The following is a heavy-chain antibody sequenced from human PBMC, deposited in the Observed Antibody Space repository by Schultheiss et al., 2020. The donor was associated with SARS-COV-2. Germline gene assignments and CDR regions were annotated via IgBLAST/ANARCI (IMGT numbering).Heavy chain of an antibody. J-gene: IGHJ4*02. CDR2: IYPGDSDT. V-gene: IGHV5-51*01. CDR1: GYSFTSYW. CDR3: AKAFMGQWLVPFDY. Sequence: GGSLRLSCKGSGYSFTSYWISWVRQMPGKGLEWMGIIYPGDSDTRYSPSFQGQVTISADKSISTAYLQWSSLKASDTAMYYCAKAFMGQWLVPFDYWGQGTLVTVSS. D-gene: IGHD6-19*01.